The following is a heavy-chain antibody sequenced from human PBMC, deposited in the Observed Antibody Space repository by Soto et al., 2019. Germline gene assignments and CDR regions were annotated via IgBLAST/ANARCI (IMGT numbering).Heavy chain of an antibody. CDR2: IWYDGSNK. V-gene: IGHV3-33*01. CDR3: ARDRLSPYYYDSSGGLDY. D-gene: IGHD3-22*01. Sequence: GGSLRLSCAASGFTFSSYGMHWVRQAPGKGLEWVAVIWYDGSNKYYADSVKGRFTISRDNSKNTLYLQMNSLRAEVTAVYYCARDRLSPYYYDSSGGLDYWGQGTLVTVSS. J-gene: IGHJ4*02. CDR1: GFTFSSYG.